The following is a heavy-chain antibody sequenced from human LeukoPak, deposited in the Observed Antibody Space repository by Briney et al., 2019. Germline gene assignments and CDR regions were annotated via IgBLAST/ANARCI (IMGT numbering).Heavy chain of an antibody. CDR2: IKSKTDGGTT. Sequence: GGTLRLSCAASGFTFSNAWMSWVRQAPGKGLEWDGRIKSKTDGGTTDYAAPVKGRFTISRDDSKNTLYLQMNSLKTEDTAVYYCTTTIFGVVGNYWGQGTLVTVSS. CDR3: TTTIFGVVGNY. J-gene: IGHJ4*02. D-gene: IGHD3-3*01. V-gene: IGHV3-15*01. CDR1: GFTFSNAW.